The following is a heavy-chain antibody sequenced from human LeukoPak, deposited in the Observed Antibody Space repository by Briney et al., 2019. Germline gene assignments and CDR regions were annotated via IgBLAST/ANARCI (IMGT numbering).Heavy chain of an antibody. CDR2: INPYNGST. J-gene: IGHJ4*02. D-gene: IGHD3-22*01. Sequence: ASVKVSCKASGYTFTGYYMHWVRQAPGQGLEWMGRINPYNGSTNYAQKFQGRVTMTRDTSISTAYMELSRLRSDDTAVYYCAREFDYYDSSGPGRDYWGQGTLVTVSS. CDR1: GYTFTGYY. V-gene: IGHV1-2*06. CDR3: AREFDYYDSSGPGRDY.